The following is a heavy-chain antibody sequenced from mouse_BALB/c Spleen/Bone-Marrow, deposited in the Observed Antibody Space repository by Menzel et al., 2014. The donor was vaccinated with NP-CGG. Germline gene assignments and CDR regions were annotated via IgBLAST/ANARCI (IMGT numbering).Heavy chain of an antibody. Sequence: EVQGVESGGGLVQPGGSRKLSCAASGFTLSSFAMHWVRQAPEKGLEWVAYIGSGSITIYYADTVKGRFTISRDNPKNTLCLQMTSLRSEDTAMYYCVRDYGYGAMDYWGQGTSVTVSS. D-gene: IGHD1-2*01. J-gene: IGHJ4*01. CDR1: GFTLSSFA. CDR3: VRDYGYGAMDY. CDR2: IGSGSITI. V-gene: IGHV5-17*02.